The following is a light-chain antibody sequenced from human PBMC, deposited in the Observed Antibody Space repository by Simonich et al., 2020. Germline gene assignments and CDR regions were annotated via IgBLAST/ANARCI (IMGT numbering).Light chain of an antibody. Sequence: DIVMTQSPDSLAVSLGERATTNCKSSQSALYSSNNKNYLAWYQQKPGQPPKLLMYWAYTRESGVPDRFSGSGSGTDFTLTISSLQAEDVAVYYCQQYYSTPITFGQGTRLEIK. CDR3: QQYYSTPIT. CDR2: WAY. V-gene: IGKV4-1*01. J-gene: IGKJ5*01. CDR1: QSALYSSNNKNY.